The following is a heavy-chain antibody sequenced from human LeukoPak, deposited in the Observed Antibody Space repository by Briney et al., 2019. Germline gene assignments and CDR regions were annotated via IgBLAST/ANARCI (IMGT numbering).Heavy chain of an antibody. J-gene: IGHJ6*02. CDR3: VLYSSGRGVYGMDV. CDR1: GGSFSGYY. Sequence: SETLSLTCAVYGGSFSGYYWSWIRQPPGKGLEWVGEINHSGSTNYNPSLKSRVTISVDTSKNQFSLKLSSVTAADTAVYYCVLYSSGRGVYGMDVWGQGTTVTVSS. D-gene: IGHD6-19*01. V-gene: IGHV4-34*01. CDR2: INHSGST.